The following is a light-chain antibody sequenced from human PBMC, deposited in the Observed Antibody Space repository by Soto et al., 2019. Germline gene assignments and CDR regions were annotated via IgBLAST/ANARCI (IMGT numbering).Light chain of an antibody. J-gene: IGKJ1*01. V-gene: IGKV1-39*01. CDR1: ENIRNY. Sequence: DIQMTQSPSSLSASVGDRVTITCRASENIRNYLNWYLHKPGKAPKLLLYAASTLQSGVPSRFSGSGSATHFTLTINNLQPEDCATYFCQQSYNAPPTFGQGTKVEI. CDR3: QQSYNAPPT. CDR2: AAS.